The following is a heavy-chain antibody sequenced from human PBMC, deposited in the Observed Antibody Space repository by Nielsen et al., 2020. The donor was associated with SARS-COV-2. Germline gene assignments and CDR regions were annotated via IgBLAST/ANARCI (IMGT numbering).Heavy chain of an antibody. CDR2: ISSSSSYI. Sequence: GGSLRLSCAASGFTFSSYSMNWVRQAPGKGLEWVSSISSSSSYIYYADSVKGRFTISRDNAKNSLYLQMNSLRAEDTAVYYCARGYSSGWYVGDYWGHGTLVTVSS. CDR1: GFTFSSYS. CDR3: ARGYSSGWYVGDY. V-gene: IGHV3-21*01. J-gene: IGHJ4*01. D-gene: IGHD6-19*01.